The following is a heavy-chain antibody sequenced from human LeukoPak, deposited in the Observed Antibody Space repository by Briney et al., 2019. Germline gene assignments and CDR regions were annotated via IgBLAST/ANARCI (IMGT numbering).Heavy chain of an antibody. D-gene: IGHD5-24*01. J-gene: IGHJ4*02. CDR3: ARGRRDGYNYRGSYFDY. CDR1: GFSISSYY. Sequence: SETLSLTCTVSGFSISSYYWSWIRQPPGKGLEWIGYIYYSGSTNYNPSLKSRVTISVDTSKNQFSRKLSSVTAAETALYYCARGRRDGYNYRGSYFDYWGQGTLVTVSS. V-gene: IGHV4-59*01. CDR2: IYYSGST.